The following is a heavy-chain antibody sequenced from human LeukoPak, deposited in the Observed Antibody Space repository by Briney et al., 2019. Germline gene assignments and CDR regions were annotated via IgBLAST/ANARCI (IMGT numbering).Heavy chain of an antibody. CDR3: ARASPSFWSGYYTPYYYGMDV. CDR2: INPSGGGT. Sequence: EASVKVSCKASGYTFTSYYMRWVRQAPGQGLEWMGIINPSGGGTSYAQKFQGRVTMTRDTSTSTAYMELRSLRPDDTAVYYCARASPSFWSGYYTPYYYGMDVWGQGTTVTVSS. CDR1: GYTFTSYY. V-gene: IGHV1-46*01. D-gene: IGHD3-3*01. J-gene: IGHJ6*02.